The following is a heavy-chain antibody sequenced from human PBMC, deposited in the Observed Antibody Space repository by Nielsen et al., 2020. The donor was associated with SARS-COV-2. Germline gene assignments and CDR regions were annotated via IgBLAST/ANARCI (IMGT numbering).Heavy chain of an antibody. CDR3: AKGLLEWTKYYYYYGMDV. Sequence: GESLKISCAASGFTFSSYGMHWVRQAPGKGLEWVAVISYDGSNKYYADSVKGRFTISRDNSKNTLYLQMNSLRAEDTAVYYCAKGLLEWTKYYYYYGMDVWGQGTTVTVSS. CDR2: ISYDGSNK. CDR1: GFTFSSYG. D-gene: IGHD3-3*01. V-gene: IGHV3-30*18. J-gene: IGHJ6*02.